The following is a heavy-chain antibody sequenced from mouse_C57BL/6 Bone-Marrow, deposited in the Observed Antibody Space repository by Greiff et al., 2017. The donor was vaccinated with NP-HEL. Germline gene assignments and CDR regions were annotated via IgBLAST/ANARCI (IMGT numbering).Heavy chain of an antibody. Sequence: EVKVVESGGDLVKPGGSLKLSCAASGFTFSSYGMSWVRQTPDKRLEWVATISSGGSYTYYPDSVKGRFTISRDNAKNTLYLQMSSLKSEDTAMYYCAGQVAYYDGPGFAYWGQGTLVTVSA. CDR2: ISSGGSYT. CDR3: AGQVAYYDGPGFAY. V-gene: IGHV5-6*01. D-gene: IGHD1-1*01. CDR1: GFTFSSYG. J-gene: IGHJ3*01.